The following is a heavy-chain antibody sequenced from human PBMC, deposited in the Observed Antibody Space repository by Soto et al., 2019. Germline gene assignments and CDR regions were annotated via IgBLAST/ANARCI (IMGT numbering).Heavy chain of an antibody. CDR2: ILLDGSEK. Sequence: EVQLVESGGGLVQPGGSLRLSCAASGFSFSSYWMSWVRQAPGKGLEWVANILLDGSEKNYVDSVKGRFTISRDNANNSLYLQLNSLRARDTAAYYCARSGCYRIGRFYYCGQGILV. J-gene: IGHJ4*02. D-gene: IGHD2-8*01. CDR1: GFSFSSYW. V-gene: IGHV3-7*01. CDR3: ARSGCYRIGRFYY.